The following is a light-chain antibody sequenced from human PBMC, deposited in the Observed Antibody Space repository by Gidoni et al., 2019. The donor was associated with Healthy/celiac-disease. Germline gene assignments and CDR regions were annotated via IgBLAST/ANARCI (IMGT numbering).Light chain of an antibody. J-gene: IGLJ3*02. CDR3: QSYDSSMGGWV. Sequence: QSVLTLPPSVSWAPGQTVTTSCTGSSSNIRAGYDVHGYQQLPGTAPKLLIYGNSNRPSGVPDRFSGSKSGTSASLAITGLQAEDEADYYCQSYDSSMGGWVFGGGTKLTVL. CDR2: GNS. V-gene: IGLV1-40*01. CDR1: SSNIRAGYD.